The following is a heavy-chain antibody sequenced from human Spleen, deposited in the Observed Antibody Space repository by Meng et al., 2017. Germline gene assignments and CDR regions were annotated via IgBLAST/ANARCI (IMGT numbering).Heavy chain of an antibody. J-gene: IGHJ4*02. Sequence: QVQVVQAGAGGKKPGSSVKVSCKASGGTFSSYAISWVRQAPGQGLEWMGGIIPIFGTANYAQKFQGRVTITADESTSTAYMELSSLRSEDTALYYCARGAAAATTYYFDYWGQGSLVTVSS. D-gene: IGHD1-26*01. CDR2: IIPIFGTA. CDR3: ARGAAAATTYYFDY. CDR1: GGTFSSYA. V-gene: IGHV1-69*01.